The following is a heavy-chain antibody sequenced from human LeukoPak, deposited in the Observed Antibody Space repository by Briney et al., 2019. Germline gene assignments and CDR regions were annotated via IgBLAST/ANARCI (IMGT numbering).Heavy chain of an antibody. CDR2: INHSGST. V-gene: IGHV4-34*01. D-gene: IGHD2-2*01. J-gene: IGHJ6*03. Sequence: SETLSLTCAVYGGSFSGYYWSWIRRPPGKGLEWIGEINHSGSTNYNPSLKSRVTISVDTSKNQFSLKLSSVTAADTAVYYCARGGLYCSSTSCYRYYYYYYMDVWGKGTTVTVSS. CDR1: GGSFSGYY. CDR3: ARGGLYCSSTSCYRYYYYYYMDV.